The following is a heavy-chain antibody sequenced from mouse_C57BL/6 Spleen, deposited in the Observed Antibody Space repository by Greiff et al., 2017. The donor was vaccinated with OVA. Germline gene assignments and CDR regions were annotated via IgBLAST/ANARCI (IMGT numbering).Heavy chain of an antibody. CDR3: ARSGGNWYFDV. J-gene: IGHJ1*03. Sequence: QVQLKQPGAELVKPGASVKLSCKASGYTFTSYWMHWVKQRPGQGLEWIGMIHPNSGSTNYNEKFKSNATLTVDKSSSTAYMQLSSLTSEDSAVYYCARSGGNWYFDVWGTGTTVTVSS. V-gene: IGHV1-64*01. D-gene: IGHD3-1*01. CDR2: IHPNSGST. CDR1: GYTFTSYW.